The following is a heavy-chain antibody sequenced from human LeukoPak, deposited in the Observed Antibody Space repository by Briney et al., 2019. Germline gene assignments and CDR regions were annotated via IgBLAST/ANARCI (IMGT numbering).Heavy chain of an antibody. Sequence: ASVKVSCKASGYTFTSYGISWVRQAPGQGLEWMGWISAYNGNTNYAQKLQGRVTMTTDTSTSTAYMELRSLRSDDTAVYYCARTKEGYSNYEDFDYWGQGTLVTVSS. V-gene: IGHV1-18*01. CDR2: ISAYNGNT. J-gene: IGHJ4*02. D-gene: IGHD4-11*01. CDR1: GYTFTSYG. CDR3: ARTKEGYSNYEDFDY.